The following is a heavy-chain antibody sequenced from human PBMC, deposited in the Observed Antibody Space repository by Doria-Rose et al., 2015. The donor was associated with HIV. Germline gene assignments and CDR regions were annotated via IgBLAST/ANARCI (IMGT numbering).Heavy chain of an antibody. CDR3: ARIKSSGWYHKYYFDF. CDR2: IFSDDER. J-gene: IGHJ4*02. CDR1: GVALSSPGMG. Sequence: QITLKESGPALVKPTETLTLTCTVSGVALSSPGMGVSWIRQPPGKALEWLANIFSDDERSYKTSLKSRLTISRGTSKSQVVLTMTDMDPVDTATYYCARIKSSGWYHKYYFDFWGQGTLVIVSA. V-gene: IGHV2-26*01. D-gene: IGHD6-13*01.